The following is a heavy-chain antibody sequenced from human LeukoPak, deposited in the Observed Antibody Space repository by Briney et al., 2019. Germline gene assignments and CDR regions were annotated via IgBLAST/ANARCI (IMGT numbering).Heavy chain of an antibody. CDR1: GYTFTGFY. J-gene: IGHJ4*02. CDR2: INPNTGGT. D-gene: IGHD3-10*01. Sequence: ASVKVSCNTSGYTFTGFYIHWVRQAPGQGLEWMGWINPNTGGTNSAQKLQGRVTMTTDTSISTAYMDLRRLTSDDTAVYFCAREGDFNGSGRGDSWGQGTLVSVSS. V-gene: IGHV1-2*02. CDR3: AREGDFNGSGRGDS.